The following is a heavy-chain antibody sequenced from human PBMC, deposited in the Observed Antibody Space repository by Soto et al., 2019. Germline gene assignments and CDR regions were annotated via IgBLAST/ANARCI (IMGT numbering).Heavy chain of an antibody. CDR3: ARIDDYGDYVTDY. CDR1: GFTFNTHG. D-gene: IGHD4-17*01. Sequence: LRLSCAASGFTFNTHGMHWVRQAPGKGLEWVAVIWYDGSQRYYADFVRGRFTISRDNSQNTLYLQMTSLRAEDTAVYYCARIDDYGDYVTDYWGQGALVTVSS. V-gene: IGHV3-33*01. CDR2: IWYDGSQR. J-gene: IGHJ4*02.